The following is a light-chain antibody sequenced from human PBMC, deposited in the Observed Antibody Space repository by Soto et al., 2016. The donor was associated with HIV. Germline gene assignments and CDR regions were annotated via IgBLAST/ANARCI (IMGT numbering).Light chain of an antibody. CDR2: ATS. CDR1: HDIRNW. Sequence: DIQMTQSPSSVSASVGDSVTITCRASHDIRNWLAWYQQKPGKVPRLLIYATSSLESGVPSRFSGSGSGTDFTLTISSLQLEDFATYYCQQYNTFPWTFGQGTKVEI. V-gene: IGKV1-12*02. CDR3: QQYNTFPWT. J-gene: IGKJ1*01.